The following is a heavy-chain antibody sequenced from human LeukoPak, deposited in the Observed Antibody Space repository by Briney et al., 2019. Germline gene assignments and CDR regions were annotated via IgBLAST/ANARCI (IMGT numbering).Heavy chain of an antibody. Sequence: SVKVSCKASRRTFSSYAIRWVRQAPGQGLEWIGGIIPIFGTANYAQKFEGRVTITTDESTRTAYMELSSLRSEDTAVYYCARRGGDYYYYMAVWGKGTTVTVSS. V-gene: IGHV1-69*05. CDR2: IIPIFGTA. D-gene: IGHD2-21*01. CDR3: ARRGGDYYYYMAV. CDR1: RRTFSSYA. J-gene: IGHJ6*03.